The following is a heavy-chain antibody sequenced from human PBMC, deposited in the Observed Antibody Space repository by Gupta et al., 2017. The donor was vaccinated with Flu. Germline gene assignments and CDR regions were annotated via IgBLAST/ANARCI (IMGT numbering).Heavy chain of an antibody. CDR3: ARGVGSGAPHDY. V-gene: IGHV4-31*03. D-gene: IGHD1-26*01. J-gene: IGHJ4*02. CDR1: GGSISRGGYY. CDR2: IYYSGST. Sequence: QVQLQESGPGLVKPSQTLSLTCTVSGGSISRGGYYWSWIRQHPGKGLEWIGYIYYSGSTYYNPSLKSRVTISVDTSKNQFSLKLSSVTAADTAVYYCARGVGSGAPHDYWGQGTLVTVSS.